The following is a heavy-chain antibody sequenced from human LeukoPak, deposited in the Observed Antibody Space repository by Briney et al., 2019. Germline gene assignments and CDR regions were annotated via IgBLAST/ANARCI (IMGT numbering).Heavy chain of an antibody. Sequence: GGSLRLSCAASGVTVGNNYMIWVRQAPGKGLEWVSRIYSGGATYYADSVKGRFTISRDSSKNTLFLQMDSLRAEDTAVYYCARDPPAVKSGTSGWGQGTLVTVSS. J-gene: IGHJ4*02. V-gene: IGHV3-66*01. CDR3: ARDPPAVKSGTSG. CDR1: GVTVGNNY. D-gene: IGHD4-11*01. CDR2: IYSGGAT.